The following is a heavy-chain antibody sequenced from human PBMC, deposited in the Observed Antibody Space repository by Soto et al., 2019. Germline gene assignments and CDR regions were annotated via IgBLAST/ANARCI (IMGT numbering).Heavy chain of an antibody. D-gene: IGHD1-1*01. Sequence: QVQLVQSGAEVKKPGASVKVSCKASGFTFTNYYIHWVRQAPGQGLEWMGLINPSGGGTFYAQKFQGSVTVTRDTSTSTVYMELSNLRSEDTAVYFCARDSGDTTLRQWGRSFHYWGQGTLVTVSS. V-gene: IGHV1-46*01. CDR3: ARDSGDTTLRQWGRSFHY. CDR1: GFTFTNYY. CDR2: INPSGGGT. J-gene: IGHJ4*02.